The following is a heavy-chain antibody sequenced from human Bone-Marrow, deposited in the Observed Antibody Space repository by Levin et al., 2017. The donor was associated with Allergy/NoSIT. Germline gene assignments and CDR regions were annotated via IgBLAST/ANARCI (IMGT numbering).Heavy chain of an antibody. D-gene: IGHD5-12*01. CDR2: ISGSGGST. J-gene: IGHJ6*03. Sequence: GGSLRLSCAASGFTFSSYAMSWVRQAPGKGLEWVSAISGSGGSTYYADSVKGRFTISRDNSKNTLYLQMNSLRAEDTAVYYCAKLREGKWLRLPGTGYYYYYMDVWGKGTTVTVSS. CDR1: GFTFSSYA. V-gene: IGHV3-23*01. CDR3: AKLREGKWLRLPGTGYYYYYMDV.